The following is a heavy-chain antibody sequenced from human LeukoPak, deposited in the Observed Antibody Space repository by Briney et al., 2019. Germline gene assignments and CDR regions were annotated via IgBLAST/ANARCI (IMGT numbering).Heavy chain of an antibody. CDR3: ARGLSGGSCYPN. J-gene: IGHJ4*02. CDR1: GGSISSGGYY. D-gene: IGHD2-15*01. V-gene: IGHV4-31*03. Sequence: SQTLSLTCTVSGGSISSGGYYWSWIRQHPGKGLEWIGYIYYSGSTYYNPSPKSRVTISVDTSKNQFSLKLSSVTAADTAVYYCARGLSGGSCYPNWGQGTLVTVSS. CDR2: IYYSGST.